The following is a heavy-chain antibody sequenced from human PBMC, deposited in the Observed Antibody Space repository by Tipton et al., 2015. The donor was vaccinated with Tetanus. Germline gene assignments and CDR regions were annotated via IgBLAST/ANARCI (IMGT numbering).Heavy chain of an antibody. CDR3: ARVSRRNFYFDY. CDR1: GGSVRSGSYY. V-gene: IGHV4-61*01. D-gene: IGHD2/OR15-2a*01. Sequence: GLVKPSETLSLTCTVSGGSVRSGSYYWNWIRQPPGKGLEWIGYVSYSGSTNSNYSLKSRITISQDTSKNQFSLRLTSVTAADTAVYYCARVSRRNFYFDYWGPGAQVTVSS. J-gene: IGHJ4*02. CDR2: VSYSGST.